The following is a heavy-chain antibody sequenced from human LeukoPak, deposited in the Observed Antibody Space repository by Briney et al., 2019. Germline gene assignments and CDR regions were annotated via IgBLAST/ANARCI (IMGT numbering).Heavy chain of an antibody. D-gene: IGHD2-15*01. V-gene: IGHV3-30-3*01. CDR1: GITFSSYL. CDR3: AKDLSVCSGGSCYLSDP. J-gene: IGHJ5*02. Sequence: GGSLRLSCAASGITFSSYLMHWVRQAPGKGLEWVAVISYDGSNKYYADSVKGRFTISRDNSKNTLYLQMNSLRAEDTAVYYCAKDLSVCSGGSCYLSDPWGQGTLVTVSS. CDR2: ISYDGSNK.